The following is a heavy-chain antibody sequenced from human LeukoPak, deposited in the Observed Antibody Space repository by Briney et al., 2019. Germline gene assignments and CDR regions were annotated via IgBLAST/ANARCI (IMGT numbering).Heavy chain of an antibody. J-gene: IGHJ6*03. CDR3: ARGGSYYDFWSGYYDYYYYMDV. CDR1: GGSISSYY. Sequence: SEALSLTCTVSGGSISSYYWSWIRQPPGKGLEWIGYIYYSGSTNYNPSLKSRVTISVDTSKNQFSLRLTSVTAADTAVYYCARGGSYYDFWSGYYDYYYYMDVWGKGTTVTVSS. CDR2: IYYSGST. D-gene: IGHD3-3*01. V-gene: IGHV4-59*01.